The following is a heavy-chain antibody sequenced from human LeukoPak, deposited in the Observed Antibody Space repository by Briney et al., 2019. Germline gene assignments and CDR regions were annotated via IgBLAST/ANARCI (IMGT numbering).Heavy chain of an antibody. D-gene: IGHD3-22*01. Sequence: GGSLRLSCAASGFTFSSYAMSWVRQAPGKGLEWVSAISGSGGSTYYADSVKGRFTISRDNSKNTLYLQMNSLRAEDTAVYYCAKDPTKYYYDSSGRSYYFDYWGQGTLVTVSS. J-gene: IGHJ4*02. CDR3: AKDPTKYYYDSSGRSYYFDY. V-gene: IGHV3-23*01. CDR2: ISGSGGST. CDR1: GFTFSSYA.